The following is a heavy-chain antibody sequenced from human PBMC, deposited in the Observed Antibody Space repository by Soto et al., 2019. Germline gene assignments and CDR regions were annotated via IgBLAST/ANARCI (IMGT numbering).Heavy chain of an antibody. CDR2: INHSGST. V-gene: IGHV4-34*01. CDR3: ARGPGIVRKYYYGSGDFDY. Sequence: SVTMPLTCAVYGGNFRCYGWRWIRQPTGKGLEWIGEINHSGSTNYNPSLKSRVTISVDTSKNQFSLKLSSVTAADTAVYYCARGPGIVRKYYYGSGDFDYWGQGTLVTVSS. J-gene: IGHJ4*02. D-gene: IGHD3-10*01. CDR1: GGNFRCYG.